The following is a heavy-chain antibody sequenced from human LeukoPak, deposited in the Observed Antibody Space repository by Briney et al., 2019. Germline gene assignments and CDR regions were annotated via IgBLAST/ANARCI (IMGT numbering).Heavy chain of an antibody. V-gene: IGHV3-74*01. CDR3: ARDLDGSGDYHWFDP. Sequence: PGGSLRLSCAASGFTVSSTYMSWVRQAPGKGLVWVSRINGDGSGTTYADSVKGRFTISRDNAKNTLYLQMNSLRAEDTAVYYCARDLDGSGDYHWFDPWGQGTLVTVSS. J-gene: IGHJ5*02. CDR1: GFTVSSTY. D-gene: IGHD3-10*01. CDR2: INGDGSGT.